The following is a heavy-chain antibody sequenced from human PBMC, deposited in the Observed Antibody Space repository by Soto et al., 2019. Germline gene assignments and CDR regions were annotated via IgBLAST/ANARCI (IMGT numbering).Heavy chain of an antibody. V-gene: IGHV1-3*01. Sequence: ASVKVSCKASGYTFTSYAMHWVRQAPGQRLEWMGWINAGNGNTKYSQKFQGRVTITRDTSASTAYMELSSLRSEDTAVYYCASSAPYYYDSSGQSRFDYWGQGTLVTVSS. J-gene: IGHJ4*02. D-gene: IGHD3-22*01. CDR2: INAGNGNT. CDR1: GYTFTSYA. CDR3: ASSAPYYYDSSGQSRFDY.